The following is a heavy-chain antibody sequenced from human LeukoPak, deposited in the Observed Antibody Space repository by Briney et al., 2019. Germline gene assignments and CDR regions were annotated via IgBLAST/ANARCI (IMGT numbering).Heavy chain of an antibody. CDR1: GYTFTSYD. J-gene: IGHJ6*02. CDR3: ATNIVASIYYYYGMDV. CDR2: MNPNSGNT. D-gene: IGHD5-12*01. V-gene: IGHV1-8*01. Sequence: ASVKVSCKASGYTFTSYDINWVRQATGQGLEWMGWMNPNSGNTGYAQKFQGRVTMTRNTSTSTAYMELSSLRSEDTAVYYCATNIVASIYYYYGMDVWGQGTTVTVSS.